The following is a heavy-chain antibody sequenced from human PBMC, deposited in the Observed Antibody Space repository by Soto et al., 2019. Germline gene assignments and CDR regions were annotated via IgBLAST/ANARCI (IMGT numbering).Heavy chain of an antibody. CDR3: ARDRGIAADYYYYGMDV. V-gene: IGHV1-69*06. J-gene: IGHJ6*02. D-gene: IGHD6-13*01. CDR2: IIPIFGTA. Sequence: QVQLVQSGAEVKKPGSSVTVSCKASGGTFSSYAISWVRQAPGQGLEWMGGIIPIFGTANYAQKFQGRVTITADKSTSTAYMELSSLRSEDTAVYYCARDRGIAADYYYYGMDVWGQGTTVTVSS. CDR1: GGTFSSYA.